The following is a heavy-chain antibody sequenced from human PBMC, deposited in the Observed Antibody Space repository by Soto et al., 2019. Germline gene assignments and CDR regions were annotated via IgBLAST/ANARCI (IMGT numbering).Heavy chain of an antibody. D-gene: IGHD4-17*01. J-gene: IGHJ6*02. CDR1: GGSVSSGSYY. V-gene: IGHV4-61*01. Sequence: QVQLQESGPGLVKPSETLSLTCTVSGGSVSSGSYYWSWLRQPPGKGREWIGYVYYSGSTNYNRSLASRVTTSVDTSKNQFSLKLSSVTAAETAVYYCAREPRSVTTPPYYYYYGMDVWGQGTTVTVSS. CDR3: AREPRSVTTPPYYYYYGMDV. CDR2: VYYSGST.